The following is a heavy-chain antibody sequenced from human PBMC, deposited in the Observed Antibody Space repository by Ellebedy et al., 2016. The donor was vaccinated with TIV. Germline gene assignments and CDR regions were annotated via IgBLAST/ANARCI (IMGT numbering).Heavy chain of an antibody. CDR3: ARTKEWELSAFDY. J-gene: IGHJ4*02. CDR1: GYTFTGYY. D-gene: IGHD1-26*01. CDR2: INPNSGGT. V-gene: IGHV1-2*02. Sequence: ASVKVSXXASGYTFTGYYMHWVRQAPGQGLEWMGWINPNSGGTNYAQKFQGRVTMTRDTSISTAYMELSRLRSDDTAVYYCARTKEWELSAFDYWGQGTLVTVSS.